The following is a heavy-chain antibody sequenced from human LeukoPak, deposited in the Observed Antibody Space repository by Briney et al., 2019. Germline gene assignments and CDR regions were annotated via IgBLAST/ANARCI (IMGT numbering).Heavy chain of an antibody. Sequence: KTSETLSLTCTVSGGSISSYYWSWIRQPPGKGLEWIGYIYYSGSTNYNPSLKSRVTISVDTSKNQFSLKLSSVTAADTAVYYCAREARLPGGGRNAFDIWGQGTMVTVSS. CDR3: AREARLPGGGRNAFDI. J-gene: IGHJ3*02. CDR1: GGSISSYY. D-gene: IGHD6-25*01. V-gene: IGHV4-59*01. CDR2: IYYSGST.